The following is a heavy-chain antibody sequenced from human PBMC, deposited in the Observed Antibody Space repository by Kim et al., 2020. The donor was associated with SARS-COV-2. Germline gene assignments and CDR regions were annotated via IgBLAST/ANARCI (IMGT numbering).Heavy chain of an antibody. CDR1: GFTVSSNY. V-gene: IGHV3-53*01. Sequence: GGSLRLSCAASGFTVSSNYMSWVRQAPGKGLEWVSVIYSGGSTFYADSVKGRFTISRDNSKNTLYLQMNSLIAEDTAVYYCARVLPLYGDYLDYWGQGTLVTVSS. CDR2: IYSGGST. CDR3: ARVLPLYGDYLDY. J-gene: IGHJ4*02. D-gene: IGHD4-17*01.